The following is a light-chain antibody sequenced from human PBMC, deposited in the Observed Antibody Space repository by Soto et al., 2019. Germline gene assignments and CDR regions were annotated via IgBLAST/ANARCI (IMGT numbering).Light chain of an antibody. CDR1: QSVTTF. CDR3: QQRTNWPLT. Sequence: EIVLTQSPVTLSLSPGERATLSCRAGQSVTTFLAWYQQKPGHAPSLLIYDASKRTTGIPARFSGSGSGTDFTLTISSLEPEDVAVYYCQQRTNWPLTFGGGTKVEIK. V-gene: IGKV3-11*01. CDR2: DAS. J-gene: IGKJ4*01.